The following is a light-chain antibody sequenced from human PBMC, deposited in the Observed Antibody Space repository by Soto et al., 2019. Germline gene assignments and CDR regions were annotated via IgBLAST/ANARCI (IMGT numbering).Light chain of an antibody. V-gene: IGKV2-28*01. J-gene: IGKJ1*01. Sequence: DIVMTQSPLSLPVTPGEPASISCRSSQSLLYRNGYYYLDWYVQKPGQSPQLLISLASNRASGVPDRFSGSGAGTDFTLKISRVEAEDVGVYYCMQALQTPRTFGQGTKVEIK. CDR1: QSLLYRNGYYY. CDR2: LAS. CDR3: MQALQTPRT.